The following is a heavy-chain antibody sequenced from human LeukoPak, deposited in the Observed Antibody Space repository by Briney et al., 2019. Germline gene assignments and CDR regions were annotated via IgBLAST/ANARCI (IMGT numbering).Heavy chain of an antibody. CDR1: GGSISDYY. V-gene: IGHV4-59*08. D-gene: IGHD2-2*01. CDR2: IFSSGTT. CDR3: VRHYCSSTRCYSFSD. Sequence: PSETLSLTCIVSGGSISDYYWSWIRQSPGKELEWIGYIFSSGTTNYNPSLKSRVTISVDTSKNQFSLKLSSVTAADTAIYYCVRHYCSSTRCYSFSDGGQGTLVTVSS. J-gene: IGHJ4*02.